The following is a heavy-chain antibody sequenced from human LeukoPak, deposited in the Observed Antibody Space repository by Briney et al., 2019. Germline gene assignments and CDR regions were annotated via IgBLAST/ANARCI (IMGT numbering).Heavy chain of an antibody. CDR1: GGSISSYY. J-gene: IGHJ4*02. CDR2: IYYSGST. V-gene: IGHV4-59*01. Sequence: SETLSLTCTVSGGSISSYYWSWIRQPPGKGLEWIGYIYYSGSTNYNPSPKSRVTISVDTSKNQFSLKLSSVTAADTAVYCCASYSGSYGTFDYWGQGTLVTVSS. D-gene: IGHD1-26*01. CDR3: ASYSGSYGTFDY.